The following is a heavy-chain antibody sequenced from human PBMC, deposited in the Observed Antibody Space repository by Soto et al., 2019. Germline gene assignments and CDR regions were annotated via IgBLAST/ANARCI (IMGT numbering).Heavy chain of an antibody. J-gene: IGHJ4*02. V-gene: IGHV1-46*01. Sequence: ASVKVSCKASGYIFTSYYIHWVRQAPGQGLEWMGWINPFDGSRMFAQSFQGRVTMTRDTSTSTVYMEVSSLRSEDTAVYHCARELYSGGWHYFXHWGQVTLVTVSS. D-gene: IGHD6-19*01. CDR2: INPFDGSR. CDR3: ARELYSGGWHYFXH. CDR1: GYIFTSYY.